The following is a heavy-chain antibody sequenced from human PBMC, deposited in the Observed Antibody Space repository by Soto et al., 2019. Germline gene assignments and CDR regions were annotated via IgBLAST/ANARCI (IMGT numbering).Heavy chain of an antibody. J-gene: IGHJ4*02. Sequence: PSETLSLTCAVSGYSISSGYYWGWIRQPPGKGLEWIGSIYRSGSTYYNPSLKSPVTISVDTSKNQFSLKLSSVTAADTAVYYCARVRGNWDYNYFDYWGQGTLVTVS. CDR3: ARVRGNWDYNYFDY. V-gene: IGHV4-38-2*01. D-gene: IGHD1-7*01. CDR1: GYSISSGYY. CDR2: IYRSGST.